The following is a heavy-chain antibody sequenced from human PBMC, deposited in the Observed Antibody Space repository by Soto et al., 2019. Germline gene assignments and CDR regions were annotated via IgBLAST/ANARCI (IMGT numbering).Heavy chain of an antibody. CDR2: IFYSGIT. D-gene: IGHD7-27*01. CDR1: GGSISSSSYY. J-gene: IGHJ3*02. CDR3: ARPPTANLDAFDI. Sequence: PSETRSLTCNVSGGSISSSSYYWGWMRQPPGKGLEWIGSIFYSGITFHNPSLKSRVTISVDTSKNQFSLNLSSVTAADTAVYYCARPPTANLDAFDIWGLGTMVTGSS. V-gene: IGHV4-39*01.